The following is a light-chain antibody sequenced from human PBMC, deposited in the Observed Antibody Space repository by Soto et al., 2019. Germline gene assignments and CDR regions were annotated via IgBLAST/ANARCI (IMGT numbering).Light chain of an antibody. CDR2: QDS. CDR1: KLGDKY. V-gene: IGLV3-1*01. Sequence: SYELTQPPSVSVSPGQTASITCSGNKLGDKYACWYQQKPRQSPVLVICQDSKRPSGIPERFSGSNSGNTATLTISGTQAMDEADYYCQAWDSSTANVVFGGGTKLTVL. J-gene: IGLJ2*01. CDR3: QAWDSSTANVV.